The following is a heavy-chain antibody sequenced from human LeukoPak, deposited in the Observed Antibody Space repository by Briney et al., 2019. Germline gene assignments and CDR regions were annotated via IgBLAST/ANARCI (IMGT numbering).Heavy chain of an antibody. CDR1: GFTFSDYY. CDR2: ISSSSSYT. Sequence: GGSLRLSCAASGFTFSDYYMSWIRQAPGKGLEWVSYISSSSSYTNYADSVKGRFTISRDNSKNALYLQMNSLRTEDTAAYYCAKDRGSGSYYEDYWGQGTLVTVSS. V-gene: IGHV3-11*06. D-gene: IGHD1-26*01. J-gene: IGHJ4*02. CDR3: AKDRGSGSYYEDY.